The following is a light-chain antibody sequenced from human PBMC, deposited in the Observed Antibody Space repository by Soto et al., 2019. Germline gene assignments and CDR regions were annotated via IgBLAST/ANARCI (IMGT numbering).Light chain of an antibody. CDR1: QDISNF. V-gene: IGKV1-9*01. CDR3: QVVNTYLGWFT. Sequence: IQLTQSPSSLSASVGDRVIITCRASQDISNFLAWYQQKPGKAPQLLIYAASTLQTGVPSRFSGSGSGTDFTLTISSLQPEDFATYYCQVVNTYLGWFTFGPGTKVDV. CDR2: AAS. J-gene: IGKJ3*01.